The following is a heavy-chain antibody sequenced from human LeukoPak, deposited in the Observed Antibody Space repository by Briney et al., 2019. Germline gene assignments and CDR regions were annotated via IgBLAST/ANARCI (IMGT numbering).Heavy chain of an antibody. D-gene: IGHD3-22*01. J-gene: IGHJ4*02. V-gene: IGHV3-23*05. Sequence: GNSKYYVDSVKGRFTVSRDNSKNTLYLQMSSLRAEDTAVYYCATGSGYYYDHWGQGTLVTVSS. CDR3: ATGSGYYYDH. CDR2: GNSK.